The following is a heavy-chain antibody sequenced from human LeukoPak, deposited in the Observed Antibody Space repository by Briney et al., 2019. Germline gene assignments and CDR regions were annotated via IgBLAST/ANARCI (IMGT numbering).Heavy chain of an antibody. CDR2: INPSGGST. J-gene: IGHJ4*02. D-gene: IGHD3-10*01. Sequence: ASVKVSCKASGYTFTSYYMHWVRQAPGQGLEWMGIINPSGGSTSYAQKLQGRVTMTTDTSTSTAYMELRSLRSDDTAVYYCARDLTMVRGASSYWGQGTLVTVSS. CDR1: GYTFTSYY. CDR3: ARDLTMVRGASSY. V-gene: IGHV1-46*01.